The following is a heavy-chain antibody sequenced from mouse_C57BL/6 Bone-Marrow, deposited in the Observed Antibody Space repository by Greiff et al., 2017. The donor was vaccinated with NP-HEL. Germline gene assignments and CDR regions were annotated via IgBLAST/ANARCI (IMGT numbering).Heavy chain of an antibody. D-gene: IGHD2-4*01. J-gene: IGHJ4*01. CDR2: INPGSGGT. V-gene: IGHV1-54*01. CDR1: GYAFTNYL. Sequence: QVHVKQSGAELVRPGTSVKVSCKASGYAFTNYLIEWVKQRPGQGLEWIGVINPGSGGTNYNEKFKGKATLTADKSSSTAYMQLSSLTSEDSAVYFCARDEGLPSYYAMDYWGQGTSVTVSS. CDR3: ARDEGLPSYYAMDY.